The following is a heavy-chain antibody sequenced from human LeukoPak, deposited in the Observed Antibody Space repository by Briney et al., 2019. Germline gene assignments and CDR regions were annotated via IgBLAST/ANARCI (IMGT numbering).Heavy chain of an antibody. CDR1: GFTFSSYS. CDR2: ISWNSGSI. D-gene: IGHD6-19*01. CDR3: AKGPLSSGWYYFDY. V-gene: IGHV3-9*01. J-gene: IGHJ4*02. Sequence: GGSLRLSCAASGFTFSSYSMNWVRQAPGKGLEWVSGISWNSGSIGYADSVKGRFTISRDNAKNSLYLQMNSLRAEDTALYYCAKGPLSSGWYYFDYWGQGTLVTVSS.